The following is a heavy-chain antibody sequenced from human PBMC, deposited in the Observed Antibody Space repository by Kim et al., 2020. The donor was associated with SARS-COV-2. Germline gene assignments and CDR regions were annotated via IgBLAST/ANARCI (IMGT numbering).Heavy chain of an antibody. CDR1: GGSISSGGYY. CDR2: IYYSGST. Sequence: SETLYLTCTVSGGSISSGGYYWSWIRQHPGKGLEWIGYIYYSGSTYYNPFLKSRVTISVDTSKNQFSLKLSSVTAADTAVYYCARAGITMIVVNAFDIWGQGTMVTVSS. D-gene: IGHD3-22*01. J-gene: IGHJ3*02. CDR3: ARAGITMIVVNAFDI. V-gene: IGHV4-31*03.